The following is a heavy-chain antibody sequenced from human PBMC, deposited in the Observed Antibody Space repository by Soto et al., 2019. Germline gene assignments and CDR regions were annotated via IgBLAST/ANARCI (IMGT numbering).Heavy chain of an antibody. CDR3: ALWSQYSSGWYAFDI. Sequence: ESGGGVVQPGRSLRLSCAASGFTFSSYGMHWVRQAPGKGLEWVAVIWYDGSNKYYADSVKGRFTISRDNSKNTLYLQMNSLRAEDTAVYYCALWSQYSSGWYAFDIWGQGTMVTVSS. CDR2: IWYDGSNK. D-gene: IGHD6-19*01. J-gene: IGHJ3*02. CDR1: GFTFSSYG. V-gene: IGHV3-33*01.